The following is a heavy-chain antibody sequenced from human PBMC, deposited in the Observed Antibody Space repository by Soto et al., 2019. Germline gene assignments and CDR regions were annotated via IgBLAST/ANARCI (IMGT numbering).Heavy chain of an antibody. V-gene: IGHV4-31*03. J-gene: IGHJ3*02. Sequence: PSETLSLTCTVSGGSISSGGYYWSWIRQHPGKGLEWIGYIYYSGSTYYNPSLKSRVTISVDTSKNQFSLKLSSVTAADTAVYYCARSVIFYYYDSSRRVGPTNDAFDIWGQGTMVTVSS. D-gene: IGHD3-22*01. CDR1: GGSISSGGYY. CDR2: IYYSGST. CDR3: ARSVIFYYYDSSRRVGPTNDAFDI.